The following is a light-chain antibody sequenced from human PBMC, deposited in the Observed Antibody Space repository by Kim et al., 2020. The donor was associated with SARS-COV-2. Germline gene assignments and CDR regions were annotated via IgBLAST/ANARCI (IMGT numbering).Light chain of an antibody. Sequence: SYELTQPSSVSVSPGQKARITCSGDVLAKKYARWFQQKPGQAPVLVIYKDSERPSGVPERFSGSSSGNTVTLTISGAQVEDEADYYCYSAADNNRVFGGGTQRTVL. J-gene: IGLJ2*01. CDR2: KDS. CDR3: YSAADNNRV. CDR1: VLAKKY. V-gene: IGLV3-27*01.